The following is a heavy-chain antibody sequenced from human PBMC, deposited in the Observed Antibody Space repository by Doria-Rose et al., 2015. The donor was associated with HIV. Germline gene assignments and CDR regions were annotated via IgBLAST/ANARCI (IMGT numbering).Heavy chain of an antibody. J-gene: IGHJ4*02. CDR3: ARIKSSRWYHKYYFDF. CDR1: GVSLSSPGMG. Sequence: ESGPVLVKPTETPTLTCTVSGVSLSSPGMGVSWIRQPPGKALEWLANIFSDDGRSYKTSLKSRLTISRGTSKSQVVLTMTDMDPVDTATYYCARIKSSRWYHKYYFDFWGRGTLVIVSA. D-gene: IGHD6-13*01. V-gene: IGHV2-26*01. CDR2: IFSDDGR.